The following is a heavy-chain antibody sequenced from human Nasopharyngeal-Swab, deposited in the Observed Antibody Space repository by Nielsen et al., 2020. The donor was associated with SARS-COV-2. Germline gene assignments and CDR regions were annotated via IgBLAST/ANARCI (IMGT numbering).Heavy chain of an antibody. CDR2: FDPEDAET. Sequence: ASVKVSCKVSGYTLTELSMHWVRQAPGKGLEWMGGFDPEDAETIYAQKFQGRVTMTEDTSTDTAYMELSSLGSEDTAVYYCATAPALPHHQSNWFDPWGQGTLVTVSS. CDR3: ATAPALPHHQSNWFDP. J-gene: IGHJ5*02. D-gene: IGHD1-14*01. V-gene: IGHV1-24*01. CDR1: GYTLTELS.